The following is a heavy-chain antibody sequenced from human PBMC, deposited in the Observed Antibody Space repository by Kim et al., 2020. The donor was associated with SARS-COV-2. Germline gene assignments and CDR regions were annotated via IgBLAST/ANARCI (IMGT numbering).Heavy chain of an antibody. CDR2: IYYSGST. CDR3: ARDRGGYSSSPYEY. D-gene: IGHD6-6*01. Sequence: SETLSLTCTVSGGSISSSSYYWGWIRQPPGKGLEWIGSIYYSGSTYYNPSLKSRVTISVDTSKNQFSLKLSSVTAADTAVCYCARDRGGYSSSPYEYWGQGTLVTVSS. J-gene: IGHJ4*02. V-gene: IGHV4-39*07. CDR1: GGSISSSSYY.